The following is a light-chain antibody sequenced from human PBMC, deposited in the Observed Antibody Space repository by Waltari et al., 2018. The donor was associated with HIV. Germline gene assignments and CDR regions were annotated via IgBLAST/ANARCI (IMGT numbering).Light chain of an antibody. CDR2: DVT. Sequence: QSTLTQPASVSRSPGQSIPISCTGTSRDRGGLNHFSEYQQHPGKAPKLMISDVTNRPSGVSNRFSGAKSGNTASLTISGLQVEYEADYYCSTYTSSSTWVFGGGTKLTVL. CDR3: STYTSSSTWV. J-gene: IGLJ3*02. CDR1: SRDRGGLNH. V-gene: IGLV2-14*03.